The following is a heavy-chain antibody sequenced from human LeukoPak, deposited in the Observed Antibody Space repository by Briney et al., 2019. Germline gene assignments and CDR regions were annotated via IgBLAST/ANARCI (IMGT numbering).Heavy chain of an antibody. CDR3: ARGGVGSSWYTSYYYYYYMDV. CDR1: GGSISSCY. J-gene: IGHJ6*03. V-gene: IGHV4-59*01. D-gene: IGHD6-13*01. CDR2: IYYSGST. Sequence: SETLSLTCTVSGGSISSCYWSWIRQPPGKGLEWIGYIYYSGSTNYNPSLKSRVTISVDTSKNQFSLKLSSVTAADTAVYYCARGGVGSSWYTSYYYYYYMDVWGKGTTVTVSS.